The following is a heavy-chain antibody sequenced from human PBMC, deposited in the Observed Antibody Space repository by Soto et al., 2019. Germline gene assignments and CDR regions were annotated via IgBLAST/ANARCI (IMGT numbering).Heavy chain of an antibody. D-gene: IGHD4-17*01. CDR1: GDSISSGSYY. J-gene: IGHJ4*02. CDR2: IFYSGST. Sequence: QLQLQESGPGLVKPSETLSLTCTVSGDSISSGSYYWGWIRQPPGKGLEWIGSIFYSGSTYYSPSLKIRLTLSMDSSKKQFSLRLNSTTAADTTFYYCSTQSGDYVQRNFDYWGQGTLVTVSS. CDR3: STQSGDYVQRNFDY. V-gene: IGHV4-39*01.